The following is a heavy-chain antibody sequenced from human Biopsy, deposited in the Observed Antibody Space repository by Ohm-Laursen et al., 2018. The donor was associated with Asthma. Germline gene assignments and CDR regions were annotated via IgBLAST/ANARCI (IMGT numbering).Heavy chain of an antibody. CDR2: VNPNSGGT. Sequence: SVKVSCKTSGYTFIGCHIHWMRQAPGQGLEWMGRVNPNSGGTNYAQKFQGRVTMTRDTSISTAYMEVSRLRSDDTAVYYCARGQKSAGDRWFDPWGQGTLVTVSS. D-gene: IGHD6-13*01. CDR1: GYTFIGCH. J-gene: IGHJ5*02. V-gene: IGHV1-2*06. CDR3: ARGQKSAGDRWFDP.